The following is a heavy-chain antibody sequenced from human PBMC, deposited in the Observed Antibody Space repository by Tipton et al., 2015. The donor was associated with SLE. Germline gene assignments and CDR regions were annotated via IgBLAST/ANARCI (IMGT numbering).Heavy chain of an antibody. CDR2: IGIAGDT. CDR3: ARGNSLEWLLGDAFDI. Sequence: LRLSCAASGFTFSSYDMHWVRQATGKGLEWVSAIGIAGDTYYPGSVKGRFTISRENAKNSLYLQMNSLRAGDTAVYYCARGNSLEWLLGDAFDIWGQGTMVSVSS. D-gene: IGHD3-3*01. J-gene: IGHJ3*02. CDR1: GFTFSSYD. V-gene: IGHV3-13*04.